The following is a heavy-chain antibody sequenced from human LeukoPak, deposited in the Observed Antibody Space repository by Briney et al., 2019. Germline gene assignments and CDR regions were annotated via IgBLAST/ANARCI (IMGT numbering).Heavy chain of an antibody. CDR2: IIPILGIA. V-gene: IGHV1-69*02. J-gene: IGHJ4*02. D-gene: IGHD1-26*01. CDR3: ARTVGGYRPY. Sequence: SVKASCKASGYTFTGYYMHWVRQAPGQGLEWMGRIIPILGIANYAQKFQGRVTITADKSTSTAYMELSSLRSEDTAVYYCARTVGGYRPYWGQGTLVTVSS. CDR1: GYTFTGYY.